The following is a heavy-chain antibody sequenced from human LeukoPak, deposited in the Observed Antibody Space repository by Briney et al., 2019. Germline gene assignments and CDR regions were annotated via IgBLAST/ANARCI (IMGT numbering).Heavy chain of an antibody. CDR1: GHTFTSYD. CDR2: VNPNSGNT. V-gene: IGHV1-8*01. Sequence: GSVKVSCKASGHTFTSYDINWVRQATGQGLEWMRWVNPNSGNTGYAQKFQGRVTMTRNTATSTVYMDLSSLTSDDTAIYYCARRSDDYDSSAYYHWGLGTLVTVSS. CDR3: ARRSDDYDSSAYYH. J-gene: IGHJ4*02. D-gene: IGHD3-22*01.